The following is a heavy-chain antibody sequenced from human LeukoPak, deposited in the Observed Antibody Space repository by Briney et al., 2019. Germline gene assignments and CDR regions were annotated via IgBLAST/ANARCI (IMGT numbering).Heavy chain of an antibody. CDR3: ARADCSGSTCYLRRSWFDP. V-gene: IGHV3-21*01. Sequence: PGGSLRLSCAASGFRLSDYDMNWVRQAPGKGLGGVSSISTGSRYIYYAYSVKGRFTISRDDAKNSLYLQMDYLRAEDTAVYYCARADCSGSTCYLRRSWFDPWGQGTLVTVSS. J-gene: IGHJ5*02. CDR2: ISTGSRYI. CDR1: GFRLSDYD. D-gene: IGHD2-2*01.